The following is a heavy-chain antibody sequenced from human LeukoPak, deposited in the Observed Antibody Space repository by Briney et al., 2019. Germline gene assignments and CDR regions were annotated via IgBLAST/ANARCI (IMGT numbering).Heavy chain of an antibody. J-gene: IGHJ4*02. CDR3: ARDRARDIVVVPAV. CDR2: IYTSGST. Sequence: SETLSLTCTVSGVSISSGSYYWNWIRQPAGKGLEWIGRIYTSGSTNYNPALKSRVTISVDTSKNQFSLKLSSVTAADTAVYYCARDRARDIVVVPAVWGQGTLVTVSS. D-gene: IGHD2-2*01. CDR1: GVSISSGSYY. V-gene: IGHV4-61*02.